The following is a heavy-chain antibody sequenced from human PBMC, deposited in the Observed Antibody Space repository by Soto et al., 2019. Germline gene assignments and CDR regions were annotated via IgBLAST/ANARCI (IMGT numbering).Heavy chain of an antibody. Sequence: QVQLVQSGAEVKKPGASVKVSCKASGYTFTSYYMHWVRQAPGQGLEWMGIINPSGGSTSYAQKFHGRVTMTRDTCTSTVYMELSSLRSEDTAVYYCAVDRGEAAAGLFDYWGQGTLVTVSS. D-gene: IGHD6-13*01. V-gene: IGHV1-46*01. CDR1: GYTFTSYY. J-gene: IGHJ4*02. CDR2: INPSGGST. CDR3: AVDRGEAAAGLFDY.